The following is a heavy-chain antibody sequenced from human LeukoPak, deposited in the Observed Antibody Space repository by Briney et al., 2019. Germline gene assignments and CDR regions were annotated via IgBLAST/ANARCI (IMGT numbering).Heavy chain of an antibody. CDR2: IYHSGST. J-gene: IGHJ5*02. D-gene: IGHD6-19*01. V-gene: IGHV4-4*02. CDR3: AIDSSGWFGGGWFDP. Sequence: SGTLSLTCAVSGGSISSSNRWSWVRQPPGKGLEWIGEIYHSGSTNYNPSLKSRVTISVDKSKNQFSLKLSSVTAADTAVYYCAIDSSGWFGGGWFDPWGQGTLVTVSS. CDR1: GGSISSSNR.